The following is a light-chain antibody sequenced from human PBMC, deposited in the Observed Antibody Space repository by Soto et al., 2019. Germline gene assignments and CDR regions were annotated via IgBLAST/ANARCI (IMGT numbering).Light chain of an antibody. CDR1: RSVLYKSNNKNH. CDR2: WAS. CDR3: QQYFDVPFT. J-gene: IGKJ4*01. V-gene: IGKV4-1*01. Sequence: DIVMPQSPDSLAMSLGETATMNLKCIRSVLYKSNNKNHGAGYQQKPGTPPQLXIDWASTRESGGPERVSGSGAGTDGHLSISSLEAEDVAFYWCQQYFDVPFTFGGGTKVDIK.